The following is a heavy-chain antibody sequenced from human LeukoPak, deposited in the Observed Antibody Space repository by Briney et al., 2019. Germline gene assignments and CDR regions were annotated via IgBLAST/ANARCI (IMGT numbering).Heavy chain of an antibody. Sequence: GGSLRLSCAASGFTFSSYSMNWVRQAPGKGLEWVSSINSSSSYTYYADSVKGRFTISRDNAKNSLFLQMNSLRAEDTALSYCARGGTTMVTDYGYWGQGTLVTVSS. CDR1: GFTFSSYS. J-gene: IGHJ4*02. CDR3: ARGGTTMVTDYGY. V-gene: IGHV3-21*01. D-gene: IGHD4-23*01. CDR2: INSSSSYT.